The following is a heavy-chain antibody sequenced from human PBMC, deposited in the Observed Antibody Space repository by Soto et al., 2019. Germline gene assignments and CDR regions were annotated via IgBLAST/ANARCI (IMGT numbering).Heavy chain of an antibody. V-gene: IGHV1-3*01. J-gene: IGHJ6*02. D-gene: IGHD2-8*01. CDR3: VRGEVLMDV. CDR1: GYTFTSYG. CDR2: INAGSGNT. Sequence: GASVKVSCKASGYTFTSYGMHWVRQAPGQRLEWMGWINAGSGNTKYSQKFQGRVTITRDTSASTAYMELSSLRSEDTAVYYCVRGEVLMDVWGQGTTVTVSS.